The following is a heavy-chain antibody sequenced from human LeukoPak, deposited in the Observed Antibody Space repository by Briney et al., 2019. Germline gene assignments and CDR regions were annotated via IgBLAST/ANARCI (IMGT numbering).Heavy chain of an antibody. CDR1: GGSISSGGYY. CDR2: IYHSGST. Sequence: SETLSLTCTVSGGSISSGGYYWSWIRQPPGKGLESIGYIYHSGSTYYNPSLKSRGTISVDRSKNQFSLKLSSVTAADTAVYYCARGWDVATIDYWGQGTLVTVSS. J-gene: IGHJ4*02. V-gene: IGHV4-30-2*01. CDR3: ARGWDVATIDY. D-gene: IGHD1-26*01.